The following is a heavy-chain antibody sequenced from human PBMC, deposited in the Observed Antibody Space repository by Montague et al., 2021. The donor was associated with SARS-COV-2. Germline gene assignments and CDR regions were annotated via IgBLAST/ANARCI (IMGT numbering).Heavy chain of an antibody. D-gene: IGHD3-9*01. CDR1: GGSFSVYY. J-gene: IGHJ6*03. Sequence: SETLSLTCAVYGGSFSVYYWSWLRQSPRSGLEWIAEINHSGTANYNPSLKSRVSISVDTSKNQFTLKLTSVTAADTAVYYCARMRFFDWPPHYYMDVWGKGTTVTVSS. CDR2: INHSGTA. CDR3: ARMRFFDWPPHYYMDV. V-gene: IGHV4-34*01.